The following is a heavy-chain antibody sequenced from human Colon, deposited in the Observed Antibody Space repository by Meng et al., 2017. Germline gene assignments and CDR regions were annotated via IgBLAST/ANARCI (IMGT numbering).Heavy chain of an antibody. V-gene: IGHV5-51*01. D-gene: IGHD2-8*01. CDR1: GYSFTSYW. CDR3: AKGAANGKVDWFDP. J-gene: IGHJ5*02. Sequence: GESLKTSCKGSGYSFTSYWLGWVRQMPGKGLEWMGIIYPGDSDTRYSPSFQGQVTISADKSISTAYLQGSSLRAEDTAVYYCAKGAANGKVDWFDPWGQGTQVTVSS. CDR2: IYPGDSDT.